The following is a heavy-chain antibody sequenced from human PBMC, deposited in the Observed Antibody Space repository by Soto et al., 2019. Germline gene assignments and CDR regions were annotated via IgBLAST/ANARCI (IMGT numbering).Heavy chain of an antibody. J-gene: IGHJ4*02. D-gene: IGHD3-9*01. V-gene: IGHV1-69*13. CDR1: GGTFSSYA. Sequence: ASVKVSCKASGGTFSSYAISWVRQAPGQGLEWMGGIIPIFGTANYAQKFQGRVTITADESTSTAYMELGSLRSEDTAVYYCARAHYDILTGYPREFDYWGQGTLVTVSS. CDR2: IIPIFGTA. CDR3: ARAHYDILTGYPREFDY.